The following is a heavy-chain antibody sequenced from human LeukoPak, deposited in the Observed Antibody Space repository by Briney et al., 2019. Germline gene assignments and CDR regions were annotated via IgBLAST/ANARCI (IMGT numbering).Heavy chain of an antibody. Sequence: GASVTVSFKASVYTFTSYYMHWVRQAPGQGLEWMGIINPSGGSTSYAQKFQGRVTMTRDTSTSTVYMELSSLRSEDTAVYYCARDCRGGDCYLVDYWGQGTLVTVSS. CDR1: VYTFTSYY. J-gene: IGHJ4*02. D-gene: IGHD2-15*01. CDR2: INPSGGST. V-gene: IGHV1-46*01. CDR3: ARDCRGGDCYLVDY.